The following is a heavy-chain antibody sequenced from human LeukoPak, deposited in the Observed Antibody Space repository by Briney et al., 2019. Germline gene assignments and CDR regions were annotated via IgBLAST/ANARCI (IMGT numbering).Heavy chain of an antibody. CDR3: ARSFNYVGWFEP. CDR1: GFSFSDYS. CDR2: ISRSSSPI. D-gene: IGHD4-11*01. V-gene: IGHV3-48*01. J-gene: IGHJ5*02. Sequence: PGGSLRLSCAASGFSFSDYSMNWVRQAPGKGLEWVSYISRSSSPIYYADSVKGRFTISRDNAKNSLYLQMNSLRAEDTAVYYCARSFNYVGWFEPWGQGTLVTVSS.